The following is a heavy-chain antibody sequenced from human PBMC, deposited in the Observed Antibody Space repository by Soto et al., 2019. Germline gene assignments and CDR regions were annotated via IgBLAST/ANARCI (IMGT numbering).Heavy chain of an antibody. CDR2: ISFDGTKK. D-gene: IGHD4-17*01. CDR3: AREDDYGYRYINYGLDV. J-gene: IGHJ6*02. Sequence: GGSLRLSCAAPGFTFNIYALHWVRQAPGKGLEWVAVISFDGTKKYYSDSVKGRFTISRDNLKNTLYLQMNNLRVEDAALYFCAREDDYGYRYINYGLDVWGQGTTVTVSS. V-gene: IGHV3-30-3*01. CDR1: GFTFNIYA.